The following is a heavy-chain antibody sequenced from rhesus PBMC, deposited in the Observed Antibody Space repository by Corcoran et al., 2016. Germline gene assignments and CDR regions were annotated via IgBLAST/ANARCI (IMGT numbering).Heavy chain of an antibody. D-gene: IGHD6S26*01. CDR2: ISGRSGST. V-gene: IGHV4-65*01. CDR3: ARHDGTDWSDFDY. CDR1: GGSIRSSNW. J-gene: IGHJ4*01. Sequence: QVQLQESGPGLVKPSETLSLTCAVSGGSIRSSNWWSGLRQPPGRGLEGIGYISGRSGSTNYSPTLQSRVTISTDTSKNQFSLRLTSVTAADTAVYYCARHDGTDWSDFDYWGQGVLVTVSS.